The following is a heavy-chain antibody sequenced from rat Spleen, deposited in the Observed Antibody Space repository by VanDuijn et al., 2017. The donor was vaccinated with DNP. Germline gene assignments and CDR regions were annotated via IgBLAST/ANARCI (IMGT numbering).Heavy chain of an antibody. V-gene: IGHV5-25*01. CDR1: GFTFSNYD. J-gene: IGHJ3*01. Sequence: EVQLVESGGGLVQPGRSVKLSCAASGFTFSNYDMAWVRQTPKKGLEWVATITSDGGTTDYRDSVKGRFTISRDNAKSTLYLQMDSLRSEDTATYYCARSYGYYFDYWGQGTLVTVSS. CDR3: ARSYGYYFDY. D-gene: IGHD1-7*01. CDR2: ITSDGGTT.